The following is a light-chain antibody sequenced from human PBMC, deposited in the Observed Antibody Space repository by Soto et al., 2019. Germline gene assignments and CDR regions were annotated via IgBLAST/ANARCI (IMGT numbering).Light chain of an antibody. CDR1: QSVRDY. CDR3: QQYGTSPPIT. CDR2: DAS. V-gene: IGKV3-20*01. Sequence: VLTQSPATLSLSPGERATLSCRASQSVRDYLAWYQQKPGQAPRLLIYDASSRATGIPDRFSGSGSGTDFTLTISRLEPEDFAVYYCQQYGTSPPITFGQGTRLEI. J-gene: IGKJ5*01.